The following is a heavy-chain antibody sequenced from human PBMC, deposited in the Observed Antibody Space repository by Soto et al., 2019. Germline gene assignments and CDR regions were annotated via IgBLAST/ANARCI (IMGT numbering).Heavy chain of an antibody. CDR3: VRDTFTHGLGDYYYGLDV. CDR1: GFIFSNYW. V-gene: IGHV3-7*03. Sequence: EVQLVESGGGLVQPGGSLRLSCVGSGFIFSNYWMSWVRQAPGKGLEWVANINQDESEKYYVDSVKGRFTISRDNAKNSLYLQMSSLRAEDTAVYYCVRDTFTHGLGDYYYGLDVWGPGTTVTVSS. CDR2: INQDESEK. J-gene: IGHJ6*02. D-gene: IGHD3-10*02.